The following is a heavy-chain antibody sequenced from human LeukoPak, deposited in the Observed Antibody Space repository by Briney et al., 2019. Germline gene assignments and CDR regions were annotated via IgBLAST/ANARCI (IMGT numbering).Heavy chain of an antibody. J-gene: IGHJ4*02. CDR3: ARGRAAIAAAGFDY. D-gene: IGHD6-13*01. CDR1: GFTFSMSS. Sequence: GGSLRLSCATSGFTFSMSSMHWVRLAPGKGLEWLAGISFDGANKFSGDSVKGRFSISRDNSKNTLYLQMNSLGLDDTAVYFCARGRAAIAAAGFDYWGQGTLVTVSS. CDR2: ISFDGANK. V-gene: IGHV3-30*04.